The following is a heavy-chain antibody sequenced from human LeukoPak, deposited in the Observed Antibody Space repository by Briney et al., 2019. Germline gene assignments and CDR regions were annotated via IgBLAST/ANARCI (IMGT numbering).Heavy chain of an antibody. D-gene: IGHD2-21*02. J-gene: IGHJ4*02. Sequence: GESLKISCKGSGYSFTSYWIGWVRQRPGKGLQWMGIIYPGDSHSTYTPSFQGQVTISADKSISTAYLQWSSLKASDSAMYYCARTSVTATYFDNWGQGTLVTVSS. V-gene: IGHV5-51*01. CDR1: GYSFTSYW. CDR3: ARTSVTATYFDN. CDR2: IYPGDSHS.